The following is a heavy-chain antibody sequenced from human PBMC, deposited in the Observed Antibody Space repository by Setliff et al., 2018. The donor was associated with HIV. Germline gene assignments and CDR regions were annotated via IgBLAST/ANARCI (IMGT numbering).Heavy chain of an antibody. D-gene: IGHD3-10*01. CDR3: ARQLRSPAGARTRYFDY. J-gene: IGHJ4*02. V-gene: IGHV4-4*07. Sequence: SSETLSLTCTVSGGSISSYYWSWIRQPAGKGLEWIGRIYTSGSTNYNPSLKSRVTMSVDTSKNQFSLKLSSVTAADTAVYYCARQLRSPAGARTRYFDYWGQGTLVTVS. CDR1: GGSISSYY. CDR2: IYTSGST.